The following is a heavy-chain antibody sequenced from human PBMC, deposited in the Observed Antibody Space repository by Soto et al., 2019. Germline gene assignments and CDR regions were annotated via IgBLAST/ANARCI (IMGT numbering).Heavy chain of an antibody. CDR1: GFTVSSNY. V-gene: IGHV3-53*01. CDR3: ARRGVVENWYFDL. D-gene: IGHD2-15*01. J-gene: IGHJ2*01. CDR2: IYSGGST. Sequence: GGSLRLSCAASGFTVSSNYMSWVRQAPGKGLEWVSVIYSGGSTYYADSVKGRFTISRDNSKNTLYLQMNSLRAEDTAVYYCARRGVVENWYFDLWGRGTLVTVSS.